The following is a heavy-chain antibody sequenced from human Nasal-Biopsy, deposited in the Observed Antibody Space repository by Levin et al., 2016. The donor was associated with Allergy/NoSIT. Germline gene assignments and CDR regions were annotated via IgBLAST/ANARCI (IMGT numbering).Heavy chain of an antibody. CDR1: GFSFSYFG. D-gene: IGHD6-13*01. Sequence: GGSLRLSCAASGFSFSYFGMHWVRQVPGKGLEWVTFIRNAGSDKYYADSVKGRFTISRDNSKNTVYLQMNSLRPEDTAVYYCAKGGPAAADYWGQGALVTVSS. V-gene: IGHV3-30*02. J-gene: IGHJ4*02. CDR3: AKGGPAAADY. CDR2: IRNAGSDK.